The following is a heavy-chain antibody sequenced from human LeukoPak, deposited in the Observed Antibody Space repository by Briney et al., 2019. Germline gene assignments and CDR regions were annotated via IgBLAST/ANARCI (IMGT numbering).Heavy chain of an antibody. CDR1: AFTFSSYA. J-gene: IGHJ4*02. V-gene: IGHV3-23*01. CDR3: SKEYSSSWSTNYFDS. D-gene: IGHD6-13*01. CDR2: ISGAGYST. Sequence: GGSLRLSCAASAFTFSSYAMSWVRQAPGKGLEWVSAISGAGYSTYYADSVKGRFTISRDTSKNTLSLQMNSLRAEDTAVYYFSKEYSSSWSTNYFDSWGQGTLVTVSS.